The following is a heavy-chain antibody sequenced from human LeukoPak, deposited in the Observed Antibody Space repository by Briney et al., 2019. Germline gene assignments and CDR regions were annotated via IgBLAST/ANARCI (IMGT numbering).Heavy chain of an antibody. CDR2: ISSSSSYI. Sequence: GGSLRLSCAASGFTFSSYSMNWVRQAPGKGLEWVSSISSSSSYIYYADSVKGRFTISRDNAKNSLYLQMNSLRAEDTAVYYCAREHTPDSYGYGYWGQGTLVTVSS. CDR1: GFTFSSYS. V-gene: IGHV3-21*01. J-gene: IGHJ4*02. D-gene: IGHD5-18*01. CDR3: AREHTPDSYGYGY.